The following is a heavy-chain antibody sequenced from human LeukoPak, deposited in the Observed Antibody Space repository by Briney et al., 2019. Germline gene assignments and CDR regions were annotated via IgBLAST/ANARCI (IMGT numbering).Heavy chain of an antibody. D-gene: IGHD2-2*01. CDR3: ARDRRLYVFDQLPENNWFDP. Sequence: ASVKVSCKASGYTFTSYDINWVRQATGQGLEWMGWMNPNSGNTGYAQKFQGRVTMTRNTSISTAYMELSSLRSEDTAVYYCARDRRLYVFDQLPENNWFDPWGQGTLVTVSS. CDR1: GYTFTSYD. V-gene: IGHV1-8*01. CDR2: MNPNSGNT. J-gene: IGHJ5*02.